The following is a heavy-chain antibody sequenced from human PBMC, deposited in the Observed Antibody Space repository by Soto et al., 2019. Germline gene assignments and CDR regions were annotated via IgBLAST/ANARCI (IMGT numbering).Heavy chain of an antibody. V-gene: IGHV3-23*01. CDR3: AKDGSTTVVTSSFY. CDR2: ISGGGGTT. Sequence: LRLSCAASGFTFSSYGMSWVRQAPGKGLEWVSGISGGGGTTYYADSVKGRFTISRDNSKGTLYLQMNSLRAEDTAVYYCAKDGSTTVVTSSFYWGQGTLVTVSS. D-gene: IGHD4-17*01. J-gene: IGHJ4*02. CDR1: GFTFSSYG.